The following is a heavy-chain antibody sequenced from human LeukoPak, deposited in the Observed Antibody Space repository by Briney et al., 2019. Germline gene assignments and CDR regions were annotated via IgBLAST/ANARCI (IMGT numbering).Heavy chain of an antibody. J-gene: IGHJ5*02. V-gene: IGHV4-39*01. D-gene: IGHD2-2*01. Sequence: SETLSLTCTVSGGPDSSRNYYCGSIRQPPGKGLEWHGSIYYSGSPYYNPSLKSRVTISVDTSKNQSSLKLSSVTAADTAVYYCAGTYCSSTSCYERRTDWFDPWGQGTLVTVSS. CDR1: GGPDSSRNYY. CDR2: IYYSGSP. CDR3: AGTYCSSTSCYERRTDWFDP.